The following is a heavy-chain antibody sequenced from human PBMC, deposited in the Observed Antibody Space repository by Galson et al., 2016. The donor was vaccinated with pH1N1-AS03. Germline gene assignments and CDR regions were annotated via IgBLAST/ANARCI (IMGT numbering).Heavy chain of an antibody. Sequence: SCKASGYIFTGFYVHWVRQAPGQGLEWMGWINTDSGVTNYAQKFEAWVTMTRDTSVSTAYMELYGLKSDDPAVYYCARDPRGPCTSATCPTTYSFGMDVWGQGTTVIVSS. V-gene: IGHV1-2*04. CDR1: GYIFTGFY. CDR3: ARDPRGPCTSATCPTTYSFGMDV. CDR2: INTDSGVT. D-gene: IGHD2-2*01. J-gene: IGHJ6*02.